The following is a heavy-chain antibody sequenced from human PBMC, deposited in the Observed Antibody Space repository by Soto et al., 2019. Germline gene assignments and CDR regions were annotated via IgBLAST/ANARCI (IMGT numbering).Heavy chain of an antibody. J-gene: IGHJ4*02. V-gene: IGHV4-39*01. Sequence: PSETLSLTCTVSGGSISISSYYWGWIRQPPGKGLEWIGSIYYTGSTYYDPSLKSRVTISVDTSKNQFSLKLSSVTAADTAVYYCARKLVGATDDFDYWGQGTLVTV. CDR1: GGSISISSYY. D-gene: IGHD1-26*01. CDR3: ARKLVGATDDFDY. CDR2: IYYTGST.